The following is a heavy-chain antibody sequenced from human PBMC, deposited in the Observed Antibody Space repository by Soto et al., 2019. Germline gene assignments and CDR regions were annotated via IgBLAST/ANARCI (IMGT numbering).Heavy chain of an antibody. J-gene: IGHJ4*02. CDR2: IYSSENT. V-gene: IGHV4-39*01. D-gene: IGHD4-17*01. CDR3: ARRYGYYFDY. Sequence: PSETLSLTCTVSGGSISSSSYSWGWIRQSPGKGLEWIGTIYSSENTYYNPSLLSRVTISVDTSKNEFSLRLSSVTAADTAVYYCARRYGYYFDYWGQGTLVTVSS. CDR1: GGSISSSSYS.